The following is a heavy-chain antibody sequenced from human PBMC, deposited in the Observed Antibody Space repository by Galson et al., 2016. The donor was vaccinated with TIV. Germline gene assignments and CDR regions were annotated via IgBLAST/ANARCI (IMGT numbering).Heavy chain of an antibody. D-gene: IGHD1-26*01. J-gene: IGHJ6*02. Sequence: SLRLSCAASGFTFSSSAVNWVRQAPGKGLEWVSFVSGSGGSTYYADAVKGRFTISRDNSKNTLYLHMSSLRAEDTALYYCARGTTTRRGYYGLDIWGQGTTVTVSS. CDR1: GFTFSSSA. V-gene: IGHV3-23*01. CDR3: ARGTTTRRGYYGLDI. CDR2: VSGSGGST.